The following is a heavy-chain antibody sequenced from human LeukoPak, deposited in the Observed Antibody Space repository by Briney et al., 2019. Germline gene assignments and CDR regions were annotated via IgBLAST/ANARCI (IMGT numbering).Heavy chain of an antibody. J-gene: IGHJ4*02. V-gene: IGHV4-59*12. Sequence: KSSETLSLTCTVSGGSISSYYWSWIRQPPGKGLEWIGYIYYSGSTNYNPSLKSRVTISVDTSKNQFSLKLSSVTAADTAVYYCASQDGYLEAVDYWGQGTLVTVSS. CDR3: ASQDGYLEAVDY. CDR1: GGSISSYY. D-gene: IGHD5-24*01. CDR2: IYYSGST.